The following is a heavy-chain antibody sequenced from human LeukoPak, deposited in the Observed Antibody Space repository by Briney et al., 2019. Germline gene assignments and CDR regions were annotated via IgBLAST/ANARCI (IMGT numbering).Heavy chain of an antibody. V-gene: IGHV6-1*01. CDR1: GDSVSSNSAA. Sequence: SQTLSLTCAISGDSVSSNSAAWNWIRQSPSAGLEWLGRTYYRSKWYNDYAGSVKSRITINPDTSKNQFSLQVNSVTPEDTAVYYCARGGQGDGYSADEAFDIWGQGTMVTVSS. CDR2: TYYRSKWYN. CDR3: ARGGQGDGYSADEAFDI. J-gene: IGHJ3*02. D-gene: IGHD5-24*01.